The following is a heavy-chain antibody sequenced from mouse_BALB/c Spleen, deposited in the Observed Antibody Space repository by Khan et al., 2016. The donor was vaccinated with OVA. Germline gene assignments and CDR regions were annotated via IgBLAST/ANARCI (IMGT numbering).Heavy chain of an antibody. CDR2: IYPGTDNT. Sequence: QVQLKESGAELARPGASVKLSCKTSGYTFTSYWIHWVKQRPGQGLEWIARIYPGTDNTYYNEKFKDKATLTADKSSSTAYMQLSSLKSEDSDVYVSAREETLYHFDHWGQGTTLTVSS. CDR1: GYTFTSYW. CDR3: AREETLYHFDH. J-gene: IGHJ2*01. V-gene: IGHV1-76*01.